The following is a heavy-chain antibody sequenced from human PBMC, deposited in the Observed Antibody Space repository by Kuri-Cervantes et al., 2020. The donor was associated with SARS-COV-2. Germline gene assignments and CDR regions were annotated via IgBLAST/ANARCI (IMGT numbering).Heavy chain of an antibody. CDR2: IRSKAYGGTT. J-gene: IGHJ4*02. V-gene: IGHV3-49*04. D-gene: IGHD3-3*01. CDR1: GFTFGDYA. Sequence: GGSLRLSCTASGFTFGDYAMSWVRQAPGKGLEWVGFIRSKAYGGTTEYAASVKGRFTISRDDSKSIAYLQMNSLKTEDTAVYYCTGDDFWSGYYRDWGQGTLVTVSS. CDR3: TGDDFWSGYYRD.